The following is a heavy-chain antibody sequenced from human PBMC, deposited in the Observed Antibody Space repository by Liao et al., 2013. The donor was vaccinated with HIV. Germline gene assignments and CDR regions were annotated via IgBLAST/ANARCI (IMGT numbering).Heavy chain of an antibody. CDR1: GGSISSGDYY. V-gene: IGHV4-30-4*08. CDR3: ASYPFGELNVKGRPIDY. D-gene: IGHD3-10*01. Sequence: QVQLQESGPGLVKPSQTLSLTCTVSGGSISSGDYYWSWIRQPPGKGLEWIGYIYYSGSTYYNPSLKSRVTISVDTSKNQFSLKLSSVTAADTAVYYCASYPFGELNVKGRPIDYWGQGTLVTVSS. CDR2: IYYSGST. J-gene: IGHJ4*02.